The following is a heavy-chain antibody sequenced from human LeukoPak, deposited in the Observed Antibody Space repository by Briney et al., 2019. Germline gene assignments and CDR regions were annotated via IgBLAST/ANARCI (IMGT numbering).Heavy chain of an antibody. Sequence: GSSVKVSCKASGGTFSSYAISWVRQAPGQGLEWMGGIIPSGGTANYAQTFKGRVTITTDESTSTAYMELSSLRSEDTAVYDCARDRGVVVAGTRGLYAFDIWGQRTMVTVSS. CDR3: ARDRGVVVAGTRGLYAFDI. CDR1: GGTFSSYA. CDR2: IIPSGGTA. V-gene: IGHV1-69*05. D-gene: IGHD2-15*01. J-gene: IGHJ3*02.